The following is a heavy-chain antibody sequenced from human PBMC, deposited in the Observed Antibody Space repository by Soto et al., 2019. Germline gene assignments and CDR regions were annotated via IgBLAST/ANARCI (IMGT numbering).Heavy chain of an antibody. CDR1: GFIFRSYA. CDR2: ITYDGANG. D-gene: IGHD1-26*01. Sequence: QIQLVESGGGVVQPGGSLRLSCLASGFIFRSYAMHWVRQAPGKGLEWVAAITYDGANGYYADSVRGRFAISRDNSKSTLFLQMNSLRPEDTAVYYCARAFSGSYPNFDYWGQGTLVTVSS. CDR3: ARAFSGSYPNFDY. V-gene: IGHV3-30*09. J-gene: IGHJ4*02.